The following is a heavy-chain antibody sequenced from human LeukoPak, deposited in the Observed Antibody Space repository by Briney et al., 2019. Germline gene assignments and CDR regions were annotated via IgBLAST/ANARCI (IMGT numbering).Heavy chain of an antibody. Sequence: GASVKVSCKASGYTFTSYDINWVRQATGQGLEWMGWMNPNSGNTGYAQKFQGRVTMTRNTSISTAYMELSSLRPEDTAVYYCARDTYYDFWSGYYFGSGNWFDPWGQGTLVTVSS. CDR3: ARDTYYDFWSGYYFGSGNWFDP. D-gene: IGHD3-3*01. CDR1: GYTFTSYD. V-gene: IGHV1-8*01. J-gene: IGHJ5*02. CDR2: MNPNSGNT.